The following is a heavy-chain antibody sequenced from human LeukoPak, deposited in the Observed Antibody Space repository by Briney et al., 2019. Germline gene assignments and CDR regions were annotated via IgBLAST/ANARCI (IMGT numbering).Heavy chain of an antibody. D-gene: IGHD4-17*01. J-gene: IGHJ6*02. Sequence: PSETLSLTCSVSGGSISNGIYYWGWIRQPPGKGLEWIGSIHYSGSTYYNPSLKSRVIISVDTSKNQFSLKLSSVTAADTAVYYCARHVGENYYYYGLDVWGQGTTVTVSS. CDR3: ARHVGENYYYYGLDV. CDR2: IHYSGST. V-gene: IGHV4-39*07. CDR1: GGSISNGIYY.